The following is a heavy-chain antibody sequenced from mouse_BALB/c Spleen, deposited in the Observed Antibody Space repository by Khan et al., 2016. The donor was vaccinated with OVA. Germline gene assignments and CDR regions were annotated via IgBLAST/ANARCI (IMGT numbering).Heavy chain of an antibody. CDR2: ILPGTGST. V-gene: IGHV1-9*01. CDR1: GYTFSSYW. CDR3: TRGYWFAY. J-gene: IGHJ3*01. Sequence: QVQLKQSGAELMKPGASVKISCKATGYTFSSYWIEWVKERPGHGLEWIGEILPGTGSTNYNEKFKGKATFTADTSSNTAYMQLSSLTSEDSAVYYCTRGYWFAYWGQWTLVTVSA.